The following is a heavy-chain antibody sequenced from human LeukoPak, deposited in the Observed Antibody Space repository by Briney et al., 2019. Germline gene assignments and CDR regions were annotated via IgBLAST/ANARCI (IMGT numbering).Heavy chain of an antibody. CDR3: ASSKEGWELRDFDY. D-gene: IGHD1-26*01. CDR1: GGTFSSYA. J-gene: IGHJ4*02. V-gene: IGHV1-69*05. Sequence: ASVKVSCKASGGTFSSYAISWVRQAPGQGLEWMGGIIPIFGTANYAQKFQGRVTITTDESTSTAYMELSSLRSEDTAVYYCASSKEGWELRDFDYWGQGTLVTVSS. CDR2: IIPIFGTA.